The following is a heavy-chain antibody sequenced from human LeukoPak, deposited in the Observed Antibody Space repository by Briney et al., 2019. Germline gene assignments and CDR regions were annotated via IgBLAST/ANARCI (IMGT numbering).Heavy chain of an antibody. J-gene: IGHJ4*02. CDR2: ISGGGGST. CDR3: AKDRCTGGSCNHFDS. D-gene: IGHD2-15*01. CDR1: GFTFSLYA. Sequence: GGSLRLSCAASGFTFSLYAMTWVRQAPGKGLEWVSTISGGGGSTYYADSVKGRFTISRDNSKNTLYVQMNSLRAEDTAVYYCAKDRCTGGSCNHFDSWGQGTLVTVSS. V-gene: IGHV3-23*01.